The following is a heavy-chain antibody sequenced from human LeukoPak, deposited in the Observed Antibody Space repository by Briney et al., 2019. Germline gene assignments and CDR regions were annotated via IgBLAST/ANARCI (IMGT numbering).Heavy chain of an antibody. V-gene: IGHV1-24*01. D-gene: IGHD2-21*02. CDR2: FDPEDGET. J-gene: IGHJ5*02. Sequence: ASVKVSCKVSGYTLTELSMHWVRQAPGKGLEWMGGFDPEDGETIYAQKFQGRVTMTEDTSTDTAYMELSRLRSDDTAVYYCARVVTRFFDWFDPWGQGTLVTVSS. CDR3: ARVVTRFFDWFDP. CDR1: GYTLTELS.